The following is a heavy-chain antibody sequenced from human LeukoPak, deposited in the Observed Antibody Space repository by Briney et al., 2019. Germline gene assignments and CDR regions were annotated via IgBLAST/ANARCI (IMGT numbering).Heavy chain of an antibody. CDR3: AKDIFGSSWYEGIGEVGY. Sequence: GGSLRLSCAASGFTFSSYEMNWVRQAPGKGLEWVSLISGDGGSTYYADSVKGRFTISRDNSKNSLYLQMNSLRTEDTALYYCAKDIFGSSWYEGIGEVGYWGQGTLVTVSS. CDR2: ISGDGGST. V-gene: IGHV3-43*02. CDR1: GFTFSSYE. D-gene: IGHD6-13*01. J-gene: IGHJ4*02.